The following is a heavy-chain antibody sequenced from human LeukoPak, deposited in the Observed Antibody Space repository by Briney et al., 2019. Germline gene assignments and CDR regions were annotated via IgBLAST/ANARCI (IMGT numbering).Heavy chain of an antibody. CDR3: ARGGIAAAGLLDY. D-gene: IGHD6-13*01. CDR1: GGTFSSYA. Sequence: SVKVSCKACGGTFSSYAISWVRQAPGQGLEWMGGIIPIFGTANYAQKFQGRVTITTDESTSTAYMELCSLRSEDTAVYYCARGGIAAAGLLDYWGQGTLVTVSS. J-gene: IGHJ4*02. CDR2: IIPIFGTA. V-gene: IGHV1-69*05.